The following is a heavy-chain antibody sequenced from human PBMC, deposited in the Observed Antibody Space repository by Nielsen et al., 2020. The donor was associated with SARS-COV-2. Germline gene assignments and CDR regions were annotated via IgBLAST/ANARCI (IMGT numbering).Heavy chain of an antibody. Sequence: SETLSLTCTVSGGPIITSSYYWGWIRQPPGKGLEYIGNIHYSGSTYDDPSLKNRVTISVDTSQNQFPLRLISVTAADTAVYYCARLTLFSITWNYFDFWGQGTLVTVSS. V-gene: IGHV4-39*01. J-gene: IGHJ4*02. CDR1: GGPIITSSYY. CDR3: ARLTLFSITWNYFDF. CDR2: IHYSGST. D-gene: IGHD6-13*01.